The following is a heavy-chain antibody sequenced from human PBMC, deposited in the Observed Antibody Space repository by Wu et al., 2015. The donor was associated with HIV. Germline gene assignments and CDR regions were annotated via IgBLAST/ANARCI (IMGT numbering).Heavy chain of an antibody. CDR1: YILTSNP. CDR3: ARVQFDPDYYTYFDL. J-gene: IGHJ2*01. CDR2: MNPANGHI. D-gene: IGHD4/OR15-4a*01. V-gene: IGHV1-18*01. Sequence: QAQLVQSGPEAKRPGASVKVSCKASYILTSNPIGWVRQAPGQRLEWMGWMNPANGHIQPAQKFQDRIYMSTNNSAHTAYMELRSLTSDDAAIYFCARVQFDPDYYTYFDLWGQGTLVTVSS.